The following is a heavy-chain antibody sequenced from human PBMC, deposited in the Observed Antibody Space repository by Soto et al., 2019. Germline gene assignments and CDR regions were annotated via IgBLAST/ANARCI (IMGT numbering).Heavy chain of an antibody. D-gene: IGHD6-19*01. CDR2: IWYDGSNK. J-gene: IGHJ6*02. V-gene: IGHV3-33*01. CDR3: ARDPGIAVAGDYYYYGMDV. CDR1: GFTFSSYG. Sequence: GGSLRLSCAASGFTFSSYGMHWVRQAPGKGLEWVAVIWYDGSNKYYADSVKGRFTISRDNSKNTLYLQMNSLRAEDTAVYYCARDPGIAVAGDYYYYGMDVWGQGTTVTVSS.